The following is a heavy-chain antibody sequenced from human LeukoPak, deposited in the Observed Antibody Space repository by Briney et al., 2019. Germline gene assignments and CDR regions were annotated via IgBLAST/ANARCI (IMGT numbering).Heavy chain of an antibody. V-gene: IGHV5-51*01. CDR3: ARGGRNGYRVLDQ. J-gene: IGHJ4*02. Sequence: RGESLKISCQDSGDTFTNYWIGWVRQMPGQGLEWMGSIYSGDLDARYSPSFQGQVTISVDKSINTAYLQWSSLKASDTAVYYCARGGRNGYRVLDQWGQGTLVTVSS. D-gene: IGHD5-24*01. CDR1: GDTFTNYW. CDR2: IYSGDLDA.